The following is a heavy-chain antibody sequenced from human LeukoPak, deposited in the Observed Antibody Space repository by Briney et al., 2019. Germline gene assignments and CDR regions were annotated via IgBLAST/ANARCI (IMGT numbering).Heavy chain of an antibody. J-gene: IGHJ6*03. V-gene: IGHV4-59*11. CDR1: NGSISSHY. D-gene: IGHD6-25*01. Sequence: PSETLSLTCTVSNGSISSHYWSWIRQPPGKGREWIGLIYSSGYTNYNPSLKSRVTISVDTSRNQFSLKLSSATAADTAVYFCARNERRAQKDTYYAYFYYMDVWGKGSTVTVSS. CDR2: IYSSGYT. CDR3: ARNERRAQKDTYYAYFYYMDV.